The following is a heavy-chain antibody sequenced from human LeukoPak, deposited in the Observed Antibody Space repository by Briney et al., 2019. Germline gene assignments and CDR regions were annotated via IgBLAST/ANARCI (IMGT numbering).Heavy chain of an antibody. D-gene: IGHD4-17*01. J-gene: IGHJ4*02. CDR1: GGSISSDDSS. Sequence: SETLSLTCTVSGGSISSDDSSWSWIRQPPGKGLEWIGSIYYSGSTYYNPSLKSRVTISVDTSKNQFSLKLSSVTAADTAVYYCARVHGDYFDYWGQGTLVTVSS. CDR3: ARVHGDYFDY. CDR2: IYYSGST. V-gene: IGHV4-39*01.